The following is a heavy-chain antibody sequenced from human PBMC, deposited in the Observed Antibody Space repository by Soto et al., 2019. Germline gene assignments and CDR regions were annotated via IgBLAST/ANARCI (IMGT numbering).Heavy chain of an antibody. D-gene: IGHD2-21*02. J-gene: IGHJ4*02. CDR2: IYYSGST. V-gene: IGHV4-39*01. Sequence: QVQLQESGPGLVKPSETLSLTCTVSGGSISGSPYFWGWIRQPPGKGLEWIGCIYYSGSTYYNPHLKSRVTVSVDTSKNQFSLKLSSVTAADTAVYYGAGGGNFPFDYWGQGSLVTVSS. CDR3: AGGGNFPFDY. CDR1: GGSISGSPYF.